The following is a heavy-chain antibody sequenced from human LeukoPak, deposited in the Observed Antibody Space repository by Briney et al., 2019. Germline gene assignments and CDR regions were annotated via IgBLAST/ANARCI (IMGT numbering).Heavy chain of an antibody. CDR3: ARDRAWNYFDS. J-gene: IGHJ4*02. CDR1: GFTFSSYA. D-gene: IGHD3-3*01. V-gene: IGHV3-30*04. CDR2: ISSDGSRK. Sequence: PGGSLRLSCSASGFTFSSYAMHWVRQAPGKGLEWVAIISSDGSRKYYAHSVEGRFTISRDNSKNTLYLQMDSLRAEDTAVYYCARDRAWNYFDSWGQGTLVTVSS.